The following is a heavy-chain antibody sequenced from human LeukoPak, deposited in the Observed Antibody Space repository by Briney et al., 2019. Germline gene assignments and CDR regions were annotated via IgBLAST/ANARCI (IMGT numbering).Heavy chain of an antibody. CDR3: ARTRWEGDAFDI. CDR2: IYYSGST. CDR1: GGSLSCYY. V-gene: IGHV4-59*06. Sequence: PSETLSLTCTVCGGSLSCYYCSWIRQPPGKGLEWIGYIYYSGSTYYNPSLKSRVTISVDTSKNQFSLKLSSVTAADTAVYYCARTRWEGDAFDIWGQGTMVTVSS. J-gene: IGHJ3*02. D-gene: IGHD1-26*01.